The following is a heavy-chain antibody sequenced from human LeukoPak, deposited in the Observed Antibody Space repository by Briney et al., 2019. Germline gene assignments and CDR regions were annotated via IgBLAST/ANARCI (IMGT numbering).Heavy chain of an antibody. D-gene: IGHD6-13*01. CDR2: IYHSGST. J-gene: IGHJ2*01. CDR1: GYSISSGYY. CDR3: ARVYYSSSYDYWYFDL. V-gene: IGHV4-38-2*02. Sequence: SETLSLTCTVSGYSISSGYYWGWIRQPPGKGLEWIGSIYHSGSTYYNPSLKSRVTISVDTSKNHFSLKLSSVTAADTAVYYCARVYYSSSYDYWYFDLWGRGTLVTVSS.